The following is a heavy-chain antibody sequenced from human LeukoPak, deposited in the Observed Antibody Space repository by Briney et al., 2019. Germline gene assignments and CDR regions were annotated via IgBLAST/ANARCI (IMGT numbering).Heavy chain of an antibody. CDR1: GGSFSGYY. V-gene: IGHV4-34*01. CDR2: INHSGST. Sequence: SETLSLTCAVYGGSFSGYYWSWIRQPPGKGLEWIGEINHSGSTNYNPSPKSRVTISLDTSKNQFSLQLSSVTAADTAVYYCASTDWNYARWGQGILVTVSS. J-gene: IGHJ4*02. CDR3: ASTDWNYAR. D-gene: IGHD1-7*01.